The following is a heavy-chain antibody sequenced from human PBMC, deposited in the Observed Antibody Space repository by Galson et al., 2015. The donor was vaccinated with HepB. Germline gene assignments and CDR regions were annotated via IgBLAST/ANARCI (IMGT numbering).Heavy chain of an antibody. CDR3: AREEGVYQQASPFDP. Sequence: SVKVSCKASGYTFTSYGISWVRQAPGQGLEWMGWISAYDDNTNYAQKFRGRVTMTIDTSTTTAYMELRSLRSDDTAVYYCAREEGVYQQASPFDPWGQGTLVTVSS. CDR2: ISAYDDNT. CDR1: GYTFTSYG. D-gene: IGHD2-2*01. V-gene: IGHV1-18*04. J-gene: IGHJ5*02.